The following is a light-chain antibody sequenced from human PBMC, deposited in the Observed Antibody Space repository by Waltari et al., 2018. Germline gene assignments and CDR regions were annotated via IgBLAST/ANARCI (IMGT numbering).Light chain of an antibody. V-gene: IGLV2-23*02. CDR1: GSDVGGYNY. CDR3: CSYAGSSTLV. J-gene: IGLJ2*01. CDR2: DVS. Sequence: QSAFTPPASVSGSPGLAMTIACTGTGSDVGGYNYVSWYQHHPVQAPKRMIYDVSKRPAGVSNRVSSSESGCTAALTISGLQAEGEADYYCCSYAGSSTLVFGGGTKLTVL.